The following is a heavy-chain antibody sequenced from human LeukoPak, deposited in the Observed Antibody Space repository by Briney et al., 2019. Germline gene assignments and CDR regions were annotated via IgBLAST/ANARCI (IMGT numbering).Heavy chain of an antibody. V-gene: IGHV1-69*13. CDR2: IIPIFGTA. J-gene: IGHJ3*02. CDR3: ASPASKYDYVWGSYRSDAFDI. CDR1: GGTFSSYA. Sequence: SVKVSCKASGGTFSSYAISWVRQAPGQGLEWMGGIIPIFGTANYAQKSQGRVTITADESTSTAYMELSSLRSEDTAVYYCASPASKYDYVWGSYRSDAFDIWGQGTMVTVSS. D-gene: IGHD3-16*02.